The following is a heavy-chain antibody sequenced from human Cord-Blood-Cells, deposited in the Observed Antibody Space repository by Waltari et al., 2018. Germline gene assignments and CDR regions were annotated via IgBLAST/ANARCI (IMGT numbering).Heavy chain of an antibody. D-gene: IGHD1-1*01. Sequence: EVQLVESGGGLVKPGGSLRLSCAASGFTFSSYSRNWFGQAPGKGLEWVSSISSSSSYIYYADSVKGRFTISRDNAKNSLYLQMNSLRAEDTAVYYCARDPHNLDAFDIWGQGTMVTVSS. CDR3: ARDPHNLDAFDI. V-gene: IGHV3-21*01. CDR2: ISSSSSYI. CDR1: GFTFSSYS. J-gene: IGHJ3*02.